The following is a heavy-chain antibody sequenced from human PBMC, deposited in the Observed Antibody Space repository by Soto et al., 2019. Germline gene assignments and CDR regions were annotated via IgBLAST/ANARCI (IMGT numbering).Heavy chain of an antibody. CDR2: ISGYNGDT. CDR1: GYTFSRYG. D-gene: IGHD2-8*01. Sequence: QGQLVQSGPEVKKPGASVKVSCKTSGYTFSRYGISWVRQAPGQGLEWMGWISGYNGDTNYAQKVQGRVTMTIDTSTYTAYMELRSQTSYDTAIYYCAKNGQPPYYYNGMDVWGQGTTVTVSS. V-gene: IGHV1-18*01. CDR3: AKNGQPPYYYNGMDV. J-gene: IGHJ6*02.